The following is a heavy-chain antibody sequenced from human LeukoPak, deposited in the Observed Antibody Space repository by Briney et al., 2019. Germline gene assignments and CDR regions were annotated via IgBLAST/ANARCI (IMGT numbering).Heavy chain of an antibody. CDR1: GFTFSSYA. D-gene: IGHD5-12*01. CDR3: ARVRGATIYEDY. Sequence: PGGSLRLSCVAPGFTFSSYAMSWVRQAPGKGLEWASGISGNGGSTEYADSVKGRCTISRDNSRNTVYLQMNSLRAEDTAVYFCARVRGATIYEDYWGQGTLVTVSS. J-gene: IGHJ4*02. V-gene: IGHV3-23*01. CDR2: ISGNGGST.